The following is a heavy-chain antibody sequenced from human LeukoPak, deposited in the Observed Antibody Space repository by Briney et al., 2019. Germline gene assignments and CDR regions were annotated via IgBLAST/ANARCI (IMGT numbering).Heavy chain of an antibody. D-gene: IGHD2-2*01. V-gene: IGHV1-69*02. CDR3: ARVVPAASEDAFDI. CDR2: IIPILGIA. J-gene: IGHJ3*02. CDR1: GGTFSSYT. Sequence: SVKVSCKASGGTFSSYTIIWVRQAPGQGLEWMGRIIPILGIANYAQKFQGRVTITADKSTSTAYMELSSLRSEDTAVYYCARVVPAASEDAFDIWGQGTMVTVSS.